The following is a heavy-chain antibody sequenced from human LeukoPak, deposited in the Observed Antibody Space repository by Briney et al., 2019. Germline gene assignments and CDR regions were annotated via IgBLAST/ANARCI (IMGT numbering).Heavy chain of an antibody. CDR1: GFTFRTYG. CDR3: AKDWGNWGYGYYFDH. CDR2: ISYDGNDK. Sequence: GGSLRLFCAASGFTFRTYGMQWVHQAPPKGLQWVAVISYDGNDKFYADSVKGRFTISRDNSKNTLYLKMNSLRPEDTAIYYCAKDWGNWGYGYYFDHWGQGTLVTVSS. D-gene: IGHD7-27*01. J-gene: IGHJ4*02. V-gene: IGHV3-30*18.